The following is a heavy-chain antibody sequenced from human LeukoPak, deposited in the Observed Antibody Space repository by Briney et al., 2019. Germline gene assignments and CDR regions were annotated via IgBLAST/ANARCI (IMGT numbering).Heavy chain of an antibody. CDR1: GGSFSGYY. V-gene: IGHV4-34*01. J-gene: IGHJ4*02. CDR3: ARGPPTAAGLYFDY. D-gene: IGHD6-13*01. CDR2: INHSGST. Sequence: SETLSLTCAVCGGSFSGYYWSWIRQPPGKGLEWIGEINHSGSTNYNPSLKSRVTISVDTSKNQFSLKLSSVTAADTAVYYCARGPPTAAGLYFDYWGQGTLVTVSS.